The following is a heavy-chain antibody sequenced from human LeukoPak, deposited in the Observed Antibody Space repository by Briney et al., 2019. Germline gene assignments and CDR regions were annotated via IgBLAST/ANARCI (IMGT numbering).Heavy chain of an antibody. V-gene: IGHV3-23*01. CDR3: AKGSVFVYGDYGSTFDY. Sequence: PGGSLRLSCAASGFTFSSYAMSWVRQAPGKGLEWVSAISGSGGSTYYADSVKGRFTISRDNSKNTLYLQMNSLRAEDTAVYYCAKGSVFVYGDYGSTFDYWGQGTLVTVSS. J-gene: IGHJ4*02. D-gene: IGHD4-17*01. CDR2: ISGSGGST. CDR1: GFTFSSYA.